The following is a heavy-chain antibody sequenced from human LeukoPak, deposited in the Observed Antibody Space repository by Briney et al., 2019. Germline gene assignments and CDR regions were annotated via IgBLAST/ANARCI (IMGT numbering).Heavy chain of an antibody. CDR3: ARSRLAARPRYYYYYIDG. V-gene: IGHV3-23*01. Sequence: GGSLRLSCAASGFTFSSYAMSWVRQAPGKGLEWVSAISGSGGSTYYADSVKGRFTISRDNAKNSLYLQMNSLRAEDTAVYYCARSRLAARPRYYYYYIDGWGKGTTVTVSS. CDR2: ISGSGGST. J-gene: IGHJ6*03. D-gene: IGHD6-6*01. CDR1: GFTFSSYA.